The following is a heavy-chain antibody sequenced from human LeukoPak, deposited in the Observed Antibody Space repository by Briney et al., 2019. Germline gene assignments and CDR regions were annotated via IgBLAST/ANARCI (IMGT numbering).Heavy chain of an antibody. CDR2: MYLSGTT. D-gene: IGHD3-3*01. CDR3: AKFGSGYSPFDY. Sequence: SGTLSLTCTVSGDSINSLDLWSWVRQPPGRGLGWIGEMYLSGTTHSNPSVKSRVTISIDKSKNQFFLNLSSVTAADTAVYYCAKFGSGYSPFDYWGQGTLVTVSS. V-gene: IGHV4-4*02. J-gene: IGHJ4*02. CDR1: GDSINSLDL.